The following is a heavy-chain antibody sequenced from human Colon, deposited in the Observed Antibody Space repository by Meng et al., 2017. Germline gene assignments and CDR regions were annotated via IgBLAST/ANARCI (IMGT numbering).Heavy chain of an antibody. CDR2: INHSGST. V-gene: IGHV4-34*01. CDR3: ARPHDCSSTSCPGPLDY. Sequence: QVQLQQWGAGLLKPSETLSLTCAVSGGSFSGYYWSWTRQPPGKGLEWIGEINHSGSTNYNPSLKSRVTISVDTSKNQFSLKVSSVTAADTAVYYCARPHDCSSTSCPGPLDYWGQGTLVTVSS. J-gene: IGHJ4*02. CDR1: GGSFSGYY. D-gene: IGHD2-2*01.